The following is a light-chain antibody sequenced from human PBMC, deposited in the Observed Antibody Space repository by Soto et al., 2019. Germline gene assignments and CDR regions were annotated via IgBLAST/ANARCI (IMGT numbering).Light chain of an antibody. CDR1: SNDVGGYNY. CDR3: CSHAGSSYI. Sequence: QSALTQPRSVSGSPGQSVTISCTGTSNDVGGYNYVSWYQQYPGKAPKLMIYDVSKRPSGVPDRFPGSKSGNTASLTISGLQAEDEADYYCCSHAGSSYIFGTGTKLTVL. CDR2: DVS. V-gene: IGLV2-11*01. J-gene: IGLJ1*01.